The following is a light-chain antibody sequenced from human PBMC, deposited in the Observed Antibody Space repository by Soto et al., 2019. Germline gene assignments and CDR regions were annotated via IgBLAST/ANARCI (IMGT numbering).Light chain of an antibody. CDR2: DVN. J-gene: IGLJ1*01. CDR1: SSDVGAYNY. V-gene: IGLV2-14*01. CDR3: ASYTSLNVFV. Sequence: QSVLTQPASVSGSPGQSITISCTGTSSDVGAYNYVSWYQQQPGKAPKLMIYDVNSRPSGVYSRSACYNSGNTAPLTIAGLQADEAADYYCASYTSLNVFVFGAGTKVTVL.